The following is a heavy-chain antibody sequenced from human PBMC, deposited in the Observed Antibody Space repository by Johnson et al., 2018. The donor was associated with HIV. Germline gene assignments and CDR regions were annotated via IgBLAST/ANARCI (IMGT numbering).Heavy chain of an antibody. CDR3: ARERQGAAVGDGFDV. J-gene: IGHJ3*01. CDR2: MSSSGSTI. Sequence: QVQLVESGGGLVKPGGSLRLSCAASGFRFSDYYMSWIRQAPGKGLEWISYMSSSGSTIYHAESVKGRFTISRDNAKNSLYLQMNSLRAEDTAVYYCARERQGAAVGDGFDVWGQGTMVTVSS. V-gene: IGHV3-11*01. CDR1: GFRFSDYY. D-gene: IGHD6-19*01.